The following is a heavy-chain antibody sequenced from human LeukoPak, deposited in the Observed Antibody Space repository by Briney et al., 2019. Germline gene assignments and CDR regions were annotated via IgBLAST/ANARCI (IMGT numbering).Heavy chain of an antibody. V-gene: IGHV6-1*01. CDR1: GDSVSTNSAA. CDR2: TYYRSKWYN. CDR3: ARLVGASWFDS. Sequence: SQTLSLTCAISGDSVSTNSAAWTWLRQSPSRGLEWLGRTYYRSKWYNDYAVSMKSRITINPDTSKNQFSLQLNSVTPEDTAVYYCARLVGASWFDSWGQGTLVTVSS. D-gene: IGHD1-26*01. J-gene: IGHJ5*01.